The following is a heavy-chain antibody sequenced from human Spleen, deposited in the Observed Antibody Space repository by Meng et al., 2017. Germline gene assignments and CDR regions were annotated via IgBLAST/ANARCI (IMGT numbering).Heavy chain of an antibody. Sequence: GSLRLSCTVSGASISNYYWNWIRQPPGKGLEWIGYYYYSGTTTYNPSLKSRVTISVDTSKNQFSLKLSSVTAADTALYYCARGGITVADPFDYWGQGTLVTVSS. CDR3: ARGGITVADPFDY. CDR2: YYYSGTT. V-gene: IGHV4-59*08. D-gene: IGHD6-19*01. CDR1: GASISNYY. J-gene: IGHJ4*02.